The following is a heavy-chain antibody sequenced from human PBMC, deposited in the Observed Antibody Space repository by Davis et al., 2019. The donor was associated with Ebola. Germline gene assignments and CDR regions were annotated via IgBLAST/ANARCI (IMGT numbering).Heavy chain of an antibody. CDR1: GYRFNSYG. V-gene: IGHV1-18*01. CDR3: ARDLRFYDFWSGYSDYYGMDV. CDR2: ISPHNGNT. J-gene: IGHJ6*02. Sequence: ASVKVSCKASGYRFNSYGISWARQAPGQGLEWMGWISPHNGNTQYGQKFQGRVTMTTDTSTSTAYMELRSLRSDDTAMYYCARDLRFYDFWSGYSDYYGMDVWGQGTTVTVSS. D-gene: IGHD3-3*01.